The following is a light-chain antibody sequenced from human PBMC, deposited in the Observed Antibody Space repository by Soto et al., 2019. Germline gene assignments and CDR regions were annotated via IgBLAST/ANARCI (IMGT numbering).Light chain of an antibody. CDR1: QSISRW. Sequence: DIQMTQSPSTLHASVGDRVTITCRASQSISRWLAWYQQKPGKAPQALIYDASSLKSGAPSRFSGNGSGTEFTLTISSLQPDDFATYYCQQYNTYSTFGQGTRLEIK. J-gene: IGKJ5*01. CDR2: DAS. V-gene: IGKV1-5*01. CDR3: QQYNTYST.